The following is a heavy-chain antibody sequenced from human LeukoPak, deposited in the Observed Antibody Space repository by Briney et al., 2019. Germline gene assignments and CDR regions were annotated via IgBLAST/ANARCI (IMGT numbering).Heavy chain of an antibody. CDR3: AREIRDFWSGSFDY. J-gene: IGHJ4*02. Sequence: GGSLRLSCAASGFTFSSYAMHWVRQAPGKGLEYVSAISSNGGSTYYANPVKGRFTISRDNSKNTLYLQMGSLRAEDMAVYYCAREIRDFWSGSFDYWGQGTLVTVSS. V-gene: IGHV3-64*01. CDR2: ISSNGGST. D-gene: IGHD3-3*01. CDR1: GFTFSSYA.